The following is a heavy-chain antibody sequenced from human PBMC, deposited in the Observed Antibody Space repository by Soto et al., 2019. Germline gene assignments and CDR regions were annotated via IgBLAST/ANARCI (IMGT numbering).Heavy chain of an antibody. J-gene: IGHJ5*02. CDR1: GGTFSTYA. CDR2: IIPIFGTA. Sequence: SVKVSCKASGGTFSTYAISWVRQAPGQGLEWMGGIIPIFGTATYAQKFQGRVTITADESTSTAYMELRSLKSDDTAVYYCAKALTMASPNWLDPWGQGTQVTV. V-gene: IGHV1-69*13. CDR3: AKALTMASPNWLDP. D-gene: IGHD3-10*01.